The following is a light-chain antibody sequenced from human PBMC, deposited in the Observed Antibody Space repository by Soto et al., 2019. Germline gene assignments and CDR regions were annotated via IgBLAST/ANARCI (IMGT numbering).Light chain of an antibody. CDR2: DVS. Sequence: QSALTQPASVSGSPGQSITISCTGTSTDVGGYNYVSWYQQHPGKAPKLLISDVSNRPSGVSFRFSGSKSGNTASLTISGLQAEDEADYYCKSYSGGPPLHLFGAGTKLTVL. CDR3: KSYSGGPPLHL. CDR1: STDVGGYNY. V-gene: IGLV2-14*01. J-gene: IGLJ2*01.